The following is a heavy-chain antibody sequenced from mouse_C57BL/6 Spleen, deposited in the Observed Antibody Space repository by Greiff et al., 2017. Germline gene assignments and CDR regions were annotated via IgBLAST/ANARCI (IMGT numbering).Heavy chain of an antibody. V-gene: IGHV1-52*01. CDR1: GYTFTSYW. D-gene: IGHD1-1*01. Sequence: QVQLQQSGAELVRPGSSVKLSCKASGYTFTSYWMHWVKQRPIQGLEWIGNIDPSDSETHYNQKFKDKATLTVDKSSSTAYMQLSSLTSEDSAVYYCARSPYGSSCDYWGQGTTLTVSS. J-gene: IGHJ2*01. CDR3: ARSPYGSSCDY. CDR2: IDPSDSET.